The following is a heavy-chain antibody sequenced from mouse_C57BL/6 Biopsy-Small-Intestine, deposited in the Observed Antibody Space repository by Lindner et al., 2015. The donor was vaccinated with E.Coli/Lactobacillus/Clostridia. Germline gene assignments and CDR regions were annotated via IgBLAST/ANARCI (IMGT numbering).Heavy chain of an antibody. D-gene: IGHD1-3*01. V-gene: IGHV1-53*01. CDR2: VITILGIT. Sequence: SVKVSCKASGGLSTSVSWIRQAPGQGLEWMGRVITILGITHYAQKFQGRITVTADKSTDTAYLEVTTLRSEDTAVYYCARVGITSASDAFDLWGPGTLVTVSS. J-gene: IGHJ3*02. CDR3: ARVGITSASDAFDL. CDR1: GGLSTSVS.